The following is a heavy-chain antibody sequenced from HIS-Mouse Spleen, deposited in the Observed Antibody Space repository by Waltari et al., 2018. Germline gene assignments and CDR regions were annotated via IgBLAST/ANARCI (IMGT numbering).Heavy chain of an antibody. CDR1: GFTFSSYA. J-gene: IGHJ3*02. D-gene: IGHD2-15*01. CDR3: ARDWEYCSGGSCDRGSAFDI. CDR2: RSYDVSNK. Sequence: QVQLVESGGGVVQPGRSLRLSCAASGFTFSSYAMHWVRQAPGKGLEWVAGRSYDVSNKYYADSVKDRFTISRDNYKNTLYLQMNSLRAEDTAVYYCARDWEYCSGGSCDRGSAFDIWGQGTMVTVSS. V-gene: IGHV3-30-3*01.